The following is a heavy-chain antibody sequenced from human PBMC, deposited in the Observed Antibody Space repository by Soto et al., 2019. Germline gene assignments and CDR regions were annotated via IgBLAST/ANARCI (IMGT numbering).Heavy chain of an antibody. D-gene: IGHD3-22*01. CDR1: GFTFSSYG. J-gene: IGHJ4*02. CDR2: IWYDGSNK. CDR3: AREALDYYDSSGYYYGY. V-gene: IGHV3-33*01. Sequence: GGSLRLSCAASGFTFSSYGMHWVRQAPGKGLEWVAVIWYDGSNKYYADSVKGRFTISRDNSKNTLYLQMNSLRAEDTAVYYCAREALDYYDSSGYYYGYWGQGTLVTVSS.